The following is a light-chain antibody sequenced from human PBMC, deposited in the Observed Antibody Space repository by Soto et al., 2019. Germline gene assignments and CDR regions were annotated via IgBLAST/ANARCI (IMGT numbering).Light chain of an antibody. CDR3: QHYAGGSRIT. V-gene: IGKV3-20*01. CDR1: QAVGGTY. J-gene: IGKJ5*01. CDR2: GAS. Sequence: IVLTQSPGTLSLSAGERVSISCRASQAVGGTYLAWYQNKPGQAPRLILYGASNRAAGIPDRFGGSGSGTDFTLTISRLEPEDFAVYYCQHYAGGSRITFGQGTRLEIK.